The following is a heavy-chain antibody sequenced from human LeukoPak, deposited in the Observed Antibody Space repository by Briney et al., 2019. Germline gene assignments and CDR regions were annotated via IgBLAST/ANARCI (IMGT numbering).Heavy chain of an antibody. CDR1: GYTFTSYY. CDR2: INPSGGST. J-gene: IGHJ5*02. CDR3: ARAHPASHFSHP. D-gene: IGHD2-2*01. Sequence: PGGSLRLSCAASGYTFTSYYMHWVRQAPGQGLEWMGIINPSGGSTSYAQKFQGRVTMTRDTSTSTVYMELSSLRSEDTAVYYCARAHPASHFSHPWGQGTLVTVSS. V-gene: IGHV1-46*01.